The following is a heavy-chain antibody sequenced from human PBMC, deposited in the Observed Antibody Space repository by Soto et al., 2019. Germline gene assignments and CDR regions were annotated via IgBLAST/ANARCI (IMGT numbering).Heavy chain of an antibody. CDR1: GFTFSSYW. CDR3: VRENHDSSGGN. Sequence: EVQLVESGGGLVQPGGSLRLSCAASGFTFSSYWMHWVRQAPGKGLVWVSGINSDGTSTTYADSVKGRFTISRDNAKNTRYLQRNSLRAEDTAVYYCVRENHDSSGGNWGQGTLVNRSS. CDR2: INSDGTST. D-gene: IGHD3-22*01. J-gene: IGHJ4*02. V-gene: IGHV3-74*01.